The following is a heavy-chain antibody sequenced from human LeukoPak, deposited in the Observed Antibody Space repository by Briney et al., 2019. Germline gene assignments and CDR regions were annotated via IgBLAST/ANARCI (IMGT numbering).Heavy chain of an antibody. V-gene: IGHV4-30-2*01. CDR2: IYHSGST. Sequence: PSETLSLTCAVSGGSISSGGYSWSWIRQPPGKGLEWIGYIYHSGSTYYNPSLKSRVTISVDTSKNQFSLKLNSVTAADTAVYYCAARQRITIGYWGQGTLATVSS. CDR1: GGSISSGGYS. D-gene: IGHD3-3*02. CDR3: AARQRITIGY. J-gene: IGHJ4*02.